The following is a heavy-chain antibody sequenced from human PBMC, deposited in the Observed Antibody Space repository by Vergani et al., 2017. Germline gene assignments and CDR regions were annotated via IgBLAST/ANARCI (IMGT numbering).Heavy chain of an antibody. J-gene: IGHJ5*02. CDR3: ARHVGPASWFLEWYGWFEP. Sequence: QLQLQESGPGLVKPSETLSLTCTVSGGSISSSSYYWGWIRQPPGKGLEWIGSIYYSGSTYYNPALKSRVTISVDTSKNQFSLKLSSVTAADTAVYYCARHVGPASWFLEWYGWFEPWGQGTLVTVS. CDR1: GGSISSSSYY. D-gene: IGHD3-3*01. CDR2: IYYSGST. V-gene: IGHV4-39*01.